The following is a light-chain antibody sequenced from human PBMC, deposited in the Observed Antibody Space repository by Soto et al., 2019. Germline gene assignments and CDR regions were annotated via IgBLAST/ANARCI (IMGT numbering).Light chain of an antibody. V-gene: IGLV2-14*03. CDR2: NVY. Sequence: QSALTQPASVSGSPGQSITISCTGTSSDVGAYNFVSWHQQHPGKAPKLIIYNVYDRPSGISYRFSGSKSGNTASLPISGLQGEDEADYYCSSYTSSRTYVFGTGTKLTVL. CDR3: SSYTSSRTYV. CDR1: SSDVGAYNF. J-gene: IGLJ1*01.